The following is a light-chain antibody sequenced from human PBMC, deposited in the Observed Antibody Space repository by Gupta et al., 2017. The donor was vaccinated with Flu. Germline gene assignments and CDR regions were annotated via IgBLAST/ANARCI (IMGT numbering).Light chain of an antibody. CDR2: EVT. CDR3: SSYTNSSSLYV. V-gene: IGLV2-14*01. Sequence: QSALTQPASVSGSPGQSITISCTGTSSDVGGYYNVSWYQQHPGKAPKLMIYEVTNRPSGVSNRFSGSKSGNTASLTVSGLRAEDEADYYCSSYTNSSSLYVFGSGTMVTVL. CDR1: SSDVGGYYN. J-gene: IGLJ1*01.